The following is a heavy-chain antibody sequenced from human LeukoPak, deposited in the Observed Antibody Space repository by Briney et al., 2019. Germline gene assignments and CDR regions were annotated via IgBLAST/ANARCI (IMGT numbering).Heavy chain of an antibody. CDR2: ISYDGSNK. V-gene: IGHV3-30*04. J-gene: IGHJ3*02. CDR1: GFTFSSYA. CDR3: AKGLTTMPDAFDI. Sequence: GGSLRLSCAASGFTFSSYAMHWVRQAPGKGLEWVAVISYDGSNKYYADSVKGRFSISRDNSKNTLYLQMNSLRAEDTAVYYCAKGLTTMPDAFDIWGQGTMVTVSS. D-gene: IGHD2-2*01.